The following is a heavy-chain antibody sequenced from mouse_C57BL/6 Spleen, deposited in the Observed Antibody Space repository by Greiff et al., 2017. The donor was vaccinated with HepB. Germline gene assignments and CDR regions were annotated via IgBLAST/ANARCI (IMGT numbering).Heavy chain of an antibody. Sequence: QLQQSGAELMKPGASVKLSCKATGYTFTGYWKEWVKQRPGHGLEWIGEILPGSGSTNYNEKFKGKATFTADTSSNTAYMQLSSLTTEDSAIYYCARGTTVVATRGKYYYAMDYWGQGTSVTVSS. V-gene: IGHV1-9*01. CDR1: GYTFTGYW. CDR2: ILPGSGST. CDR3: ARGTTVVATRGKYYYAMDY. J-gene: IGHJ4*01. D-gene: IGHD1-1*01.